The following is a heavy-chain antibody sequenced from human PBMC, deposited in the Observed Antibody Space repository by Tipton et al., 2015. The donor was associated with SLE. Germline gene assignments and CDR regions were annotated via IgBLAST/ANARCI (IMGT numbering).Heavy chain of an antibody. CDR1: GGSISSHY. CDR2: IYYSGST. CDR3: ARVLHYYDSSGYYPHAFDI. V-gene: IGHV4-59*11. Sequence: TLSLTCTVSGGSISSHYWSWIRQPPGKGLEWIGYIYYSGSTNYNPSLKSRVTISVDTSKNQFSLKLSSVTAADTAVYYCARVLHYYDSSGYYPHAFDIWGQGTMVTVSS. J-gene: IGHJ3*02. D-gene: IGHD3-22*01.